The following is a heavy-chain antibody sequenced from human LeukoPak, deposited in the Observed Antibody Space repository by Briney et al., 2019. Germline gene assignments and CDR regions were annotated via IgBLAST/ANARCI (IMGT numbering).Heavy chain of an antibody. V-gene: IGHV4-59*12. CDR2: IYYSGST. CDR3: ARGAATKWTNDY. Sequence: PSETLSLTCTVSGGSMSPYHWGWIRQPPGKGLEWTGYIYYSGSTYYNPSLKSRVTISVDTSKNQFSLKLSSVTAADTAVYYCARGAATKWTNDYWGQGTLVTVSS. J-gene: IGHJ4*02. CDR1: GGSMSPYH. D-gene: IGHD2-8*01.